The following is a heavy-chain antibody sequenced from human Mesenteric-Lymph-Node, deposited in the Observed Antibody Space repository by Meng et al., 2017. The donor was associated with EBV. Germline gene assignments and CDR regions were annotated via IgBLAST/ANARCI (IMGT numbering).Heavy chain of an antibody. CDR2: INSKNGVT. J-gene: IGHJ5*02. D-gene: IGHD3-10*01. Sequence: QVQLVQSGAEMKKPGASVKVSCKASDYTFSNYDITWVRQAPGQGLEWMGWINSKNGVTNHAQKFQARVTMTTDTATTTVYMELRSLRSDDTAIYYCAGDKGGSGRFDPWGQGTLVTVSS. V-gene: IGHV1-18*01. CDR1: DYTFSNYD. CDR3: AGDKGGSGRFDP.